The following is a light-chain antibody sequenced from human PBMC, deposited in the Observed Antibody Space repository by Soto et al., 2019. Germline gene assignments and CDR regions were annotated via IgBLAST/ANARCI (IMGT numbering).Light chain of an antibody. CDR1: QSVTSTY. V-gene: IGKV3-20*01. CDR3: QQYNSLWT. J-gene: IGKJ1*01. Sequence: EIVLTQSPGTLSLSPGERATLSCRASQSVTSTYLAWYQQKPGQAPRLLIYGASTRATGIPARFSGSGSGTEFTLTISRLKSEDFATYYCQQYNSLWTFGQGTKV. CDR2: GAS.